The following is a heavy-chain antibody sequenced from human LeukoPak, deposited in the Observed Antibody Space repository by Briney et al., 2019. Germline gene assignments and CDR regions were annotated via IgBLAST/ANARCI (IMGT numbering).Heavy chain of an antibody. CDR2: IIPILGIA. J-gene: IGHJ4*02. CDR3: ARDDSGYDSN. D-gene: IGHD5-12*01. V-gene: IGHV1-69*04. Sequence: ASVKVSCKASGGTFSSYAISWVRQAPGRGLEWMGRIIPILGIANYAQKFQGRVTITADKSTSTAYMELSSLRSEDTAVYYCARDDSGYDSNWGQGTLVTVSS. CDR1: GGTFSSYA.